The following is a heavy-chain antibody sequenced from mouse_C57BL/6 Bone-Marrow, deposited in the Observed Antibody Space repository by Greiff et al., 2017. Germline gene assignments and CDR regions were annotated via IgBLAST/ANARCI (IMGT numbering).Heavy chain of an antibody. CDR1: GFTFSDYY. Sequence: EVHLVESGGGLVQPGGSLKLSCAASGFTFSDYYMYWVRQTPEKRLEWVAYISNGGGSTYYPDTVKGRFTISRDNAKNTLYLQMSRLKSEDTAMYYCARHGSYGYVDVWGTGTTVTVSS. V-gene: IGHV5-12*01. J-gene: IGHJ1*03. D-gene: IGHD1-2*01. CDR3: ARHGSYGYVDV. CDR2: ISNGGGST.